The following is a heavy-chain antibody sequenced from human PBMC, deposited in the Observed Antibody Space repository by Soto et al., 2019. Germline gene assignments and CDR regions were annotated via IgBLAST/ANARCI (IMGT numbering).Heavy chain of an antibody. Sequence: NPSETLSLTCTVSGGSISSSSYYWGRIRQPPGKGLEWIGSIYYSGSTYYNPSLKSRVTISVDTSKNQFSLKLSSVTAADTVVYYCARQRDYYDSSGEGYWGQGTLVTVSS. D-gene: IGHD3-22*01. V-gene: IGHV4-39*01. CDR1: GGSISSSSYY. J-gene: IGHJ4*02. CDR3: ARQRDYYDSSGEGY. CDR2: IYYSGST.